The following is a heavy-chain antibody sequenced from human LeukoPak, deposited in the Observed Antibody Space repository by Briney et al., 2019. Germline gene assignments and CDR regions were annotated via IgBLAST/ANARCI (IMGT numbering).Heavy chain of an antibody. Sequence: GRSLRLSCAASGFSFSDFYMSWIRQAPGMGLEWISYIGTRSNPIYYADSVKGRFTISRDDAKNSLYLQMNSLRDEDTAVYFCAREARGSGRDFDYWGQGILVTVSS. CDR2: IGTRSNPI. D-gene: IGHD1-26*01. J-gene: IGHJ4*02. CDR1: GFSFSDFY. CDR3: AREARGSGRDFDY. V-gene: IGHV3-11*01.